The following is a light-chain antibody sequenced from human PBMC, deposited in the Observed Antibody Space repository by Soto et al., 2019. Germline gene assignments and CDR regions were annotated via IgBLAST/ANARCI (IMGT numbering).Light chain of an antibody. J-gene: IGKJ5*01. V-gene: IGKV3-15*01. Sequence: ETVMTQSPATLSLSPGERATLSCRASQSVSTNFASYQQKAGQAPSLLIHGASTRGTGIPARFSGSGSGTEFTLTISSLQHEDFAVYYCQQYNNWPPITFGQGTRLEIK. CDR3: QQYNNWPPIT. CDR1: QSVSTN. CDR2: GAS.